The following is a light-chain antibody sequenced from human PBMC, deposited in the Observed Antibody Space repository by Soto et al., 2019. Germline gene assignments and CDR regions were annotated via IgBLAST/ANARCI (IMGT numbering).Light chain of an antibody. CDR3: SSYTSSSTVV. J-gene: IGLJ2*01. Sequence: QSALTQPASVSGSPGQSITISCTGTSSDVGGYNYVSWYQQHPGKATKIMSYDVSNRPSGVSNRFSGSKSGNTASLTISGLQAEDEADYYCSSYTSSSTVVFGGGTKLTVL. V-gene: IGLV2-14*01. CDR1: SSDVGGYNY. CDR2: DVS.